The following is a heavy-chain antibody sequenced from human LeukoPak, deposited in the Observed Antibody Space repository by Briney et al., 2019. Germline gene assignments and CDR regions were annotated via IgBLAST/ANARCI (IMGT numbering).Heavy chain of an antibody. V-gene: IGHV3-74*01. CDR2: INSDGSST. CDR1: GFTFSSYW. Sequence: PGGSLRLSCAASGFTFSSYWMHWVRRAPGKGLVWVSRINSDGSSTSYADSVKGRFTISRDNAKNTLYLQMNSLRAEDTAVYYCARDRQWNYYDSSGYPRPSDWFDPWGQGPLVTVSS. CDR3: ARDRQWNYYDSSGYPRPSDWFDP. J-gene: IGHJ5*02. D-gene: IGHD3-22*01.